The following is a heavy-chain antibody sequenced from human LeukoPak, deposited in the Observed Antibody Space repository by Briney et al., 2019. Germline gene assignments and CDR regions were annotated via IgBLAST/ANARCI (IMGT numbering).Heavy chain of an antibody. D-gene: IGHD3-16*01. V-gene: IGHV4-59*01. CDR1: GGSISSYY. Sequence: SETLSLTCTVSGGSISSYYWSWIRQPPGKGLEWIGYIYYSGSTNYNPSLKSRVTISVDTSKNQFSLKLSSVTAADTAVYYCARVPSGSMITFGDGLEVWGQGTLVTVSS. CDR3: ARVPSGSMITFGDGLEV. CDR2: IYYSGST. J-gene: IGHJ4*02.